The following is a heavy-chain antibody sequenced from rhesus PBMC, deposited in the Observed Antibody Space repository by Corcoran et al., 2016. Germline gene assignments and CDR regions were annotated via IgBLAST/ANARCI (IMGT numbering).Heavy chain of an antibody. Sequence: QVQLQESGPGLVKPSETLSLTCAVSGGFFSSYWWGWLRPPPGKELEGIGSFCGCSGSTQYNPSLKSPATISSNTTKNQFSLKRSSVTAADTAVYYCARRWYSGSWNEGIYFDYWGQGVLVTVSS. CDR3: ARRWYSGSWNEGIYFDY. V-gene: IGHV4-160*01. CDR2: FCGCSGST. D-gene: IGHD6-25*01. J-gene: IGHJ4*01. CDR1: GGFFSSYW.